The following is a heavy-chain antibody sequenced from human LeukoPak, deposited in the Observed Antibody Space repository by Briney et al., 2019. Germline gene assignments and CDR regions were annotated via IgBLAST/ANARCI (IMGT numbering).Heavy chain of an antibody. CDR3: ARRGVPGSFFDY. J-gene: IGHJ4*02. CDR2: IYYSGTT. Sequence: PSETLSLTCSVSGGSISSSSYYWDWIRQPPGKGLEWIGSIYYSGTTYYNPSLKSRVTISVDTSKNQFSLKPSSVTAADTAVYYCARRGVPGSFFDYWGQGTLVTVSS. D-gene: IGHD2-8*02. V-gene: IGHV4-39*01. CDR1: GGSISSSSYY.